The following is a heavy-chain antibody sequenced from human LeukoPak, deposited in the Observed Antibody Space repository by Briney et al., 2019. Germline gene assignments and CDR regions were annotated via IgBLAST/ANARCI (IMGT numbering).Heavy chain of an antibody. CDR1: GGSFSGYY. CDR3: ARGRMHIDY. CDR2: INHSGST. J-gene: IGHJ4*02. D-gene: IGHD2-8*01. V-gene: IGHV4-34*01. Sequence: SETLSLTCAVYGGSFSGYYWSWIRQPPGKGLEWIGEINHSGSTNYNPSLKSRVTISVGTSKNQFSLKLSSVTAADTAVYYCARGRMHIDYWGQGTLVTVSS.